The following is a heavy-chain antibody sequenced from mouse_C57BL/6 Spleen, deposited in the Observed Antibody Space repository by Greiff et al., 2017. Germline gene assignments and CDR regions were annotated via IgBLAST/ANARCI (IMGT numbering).Heavy chain of an antibody. CDR3: ARSLYYSNYPFAY. V-gene: IGHV1-64*01. D-gene: IGHD2-5*01. CDR1: GYTFTSYW. J-gene: IGHJ3*01. Sequence: QVHVKQPGAELVKPGASVKLSCKASGYTFTSYWMHWVKQRPGQGLEWIGMIHPNSGSTNYNEKFKSKATLTVDKTSSTAYMQLSSLTSEDSAVYYCARSLYYSNYPFAYWGQGTLVTVSA. CDR2: IHPNSGST.